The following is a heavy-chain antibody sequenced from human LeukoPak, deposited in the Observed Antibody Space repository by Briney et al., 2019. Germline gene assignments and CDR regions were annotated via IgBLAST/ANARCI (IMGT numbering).Heavy chain of an antibody. D-gene: IGHD3-9*01. Sequence: GGSLRLSCAASGFTFSTYAMHWVRQAPGKGLEYVSAISSNGQSTYYADSVKGRFTISRDNSENTVYLQMGSLRAEDMAVYYCARGRWVDIVTHGFDYWGQGSLVTVSS. CDR1: GFTFSTYA. J-gene: IGHJ4*02. V-gene: IGHV3-64*02. CDR2: ISSNGQST. CDR3: ARGRWVDIVTHGFDY.